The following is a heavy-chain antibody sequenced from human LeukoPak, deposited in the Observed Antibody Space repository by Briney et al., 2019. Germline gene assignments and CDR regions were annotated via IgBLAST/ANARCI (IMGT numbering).Heavy chain of an antibody. V-gene: IGHV1-69*13. CDR1: GGTFSSYA. D-gene: IGHD5-18*01. CDR3: ASLDTAMASGEVDY. J-gene: IGHJ4*02. Sequence: ASVKVSCKASGGTFSSYAISGVRQAPGQGREWMGGIIPIFGTANYAQKFQGRVTITADESTSTAYMELGSLRTEDTAVYYCASLDTAMASGEVDYWGQGTLVTVSS. CDR2: IIPIFGTA.